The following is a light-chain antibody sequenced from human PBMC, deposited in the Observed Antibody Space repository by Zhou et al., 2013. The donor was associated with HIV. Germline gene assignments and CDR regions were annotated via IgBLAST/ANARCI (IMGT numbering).Light chain of an antibody. Sequence: DIQMTQSPSSLSASVGDRVTITCRASQDIHSSLAWYQQKPGKAPKLLLYGASKLESGVPSRFSGSGSGTDYTLTISSLQPEDSATFYXQQYNDPLFTFGQGTR. CDR1: QDIHSS. CDR2: GAS. J-gene: IGKJ5*01. V-gene: IGKV1-NL1*01. CDR3: QQYNDPLFT.